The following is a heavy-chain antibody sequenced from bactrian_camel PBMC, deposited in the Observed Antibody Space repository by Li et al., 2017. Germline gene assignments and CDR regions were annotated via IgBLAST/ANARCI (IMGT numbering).Heavy chain of an antibody. CDR1: TGTFRSAC. CDR2: IDADGET. J-gene: IGHJ4*01. D-gene: IGHD2*01. Sequence: HVQLVESGGGSVQAGGSLRLSCAARTGTFRSACMGWIRQVSGQEREGVASIDADGETSYVDSVKGRFTVSRDNGKNSVYLQMDSLKLEDTAMYYCAADFGPYCSGSYLARRANFEGQGTQVTVS. V-gene: IGHV3S9*01.